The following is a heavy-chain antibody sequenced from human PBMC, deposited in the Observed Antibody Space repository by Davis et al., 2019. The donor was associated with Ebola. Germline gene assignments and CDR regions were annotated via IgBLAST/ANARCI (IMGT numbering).Heavy chain of an antibody. CDR1: GYIFTSYW. D-gene: IGHD2-2*01. J-gene: IGHJ4*02. CDR2: IFPDDSDT. CDR3: TRQGPTSWDS. Sequence: GESLKISCNVSGYIFTSYWIGWVRQMPGNGLEWMRFIFPDDSDTTYSPSFQGQVTSSVDRSIRTAYLQWNSLRASDTAIYYCTRQGPTSWDSWGQGTLVTVSS. V-gene: IGHV5-51*01.